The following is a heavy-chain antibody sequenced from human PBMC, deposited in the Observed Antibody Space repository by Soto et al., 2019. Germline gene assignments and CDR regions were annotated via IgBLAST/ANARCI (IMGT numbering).Heavy chain of an antibody. J-gene: IGHJ4*02. CDR2: IVPIVDTS. CDR1: GGTFSSYA. CDR3: ARRQRPTDFDY. Sequence: ASVKVSCKTSGGTFSSYAISWVRQAPGQGLEWMGGIVPIVDTSTYAQKFQGRVTITADESTSTVYMELSSLRSDDTAVYYCARRQRPTDFDYWGQGTLVTVSS. D-gene: IGHD6-25*01. V-gene: IGHV1-69*13.